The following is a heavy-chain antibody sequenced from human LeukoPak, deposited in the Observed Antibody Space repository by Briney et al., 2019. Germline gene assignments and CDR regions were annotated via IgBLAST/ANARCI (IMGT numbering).Heavy chain of an antibody. CDR1: GFTFNRCW. Sequence: GGSLRLSCVVSGFTFNRCWMNWVRQAPGKGLEWVAHINPNGRDTYYVDSVKGRFTISRDNSKNTLYLQMSSLRAEDTAVYYCARAALDFWSGYENNWFDPWGQGTLVTVSS. D-gene: IGHD3-3*01. V-gene: IGHV3-7*01. J-gene: IGHJ5*02. CDR3: ARAALDFWSGYENNWFDP. CDR2: INPNGRDT.